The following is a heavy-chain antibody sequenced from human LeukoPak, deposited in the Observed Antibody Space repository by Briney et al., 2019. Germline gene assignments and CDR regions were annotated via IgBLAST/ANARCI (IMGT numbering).Heavy chain of an antibody. D-gene: IGHD6-13*01. V-gene: IGHV4-59*01. Sequence: SETLSLTCTVSGGSISSYYWSWIRQPPGKGLEWIGYIYYSGSTNCNPSLKSRVTISVDTSKNQFSLKLSSVTAADTAVYYCAREEAAAGTGFDYWGQGTLVTVSS. CDR2: IYYSGST. CDR3: AREEAAAGTGFDY. J-gene: IGHJ4*02. CDR1: GGSISSYY.